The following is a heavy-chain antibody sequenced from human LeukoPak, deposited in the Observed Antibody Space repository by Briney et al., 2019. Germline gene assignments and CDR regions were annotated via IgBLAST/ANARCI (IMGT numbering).Heavy chain of an antibody. Sequence: ASVSVSCTVSGYTLTELSMHCVRQAPGKGLEWMGGFYPKDGETIYAHKFKVRFTFTEATSRNTSYIELSRLTSEDPTVIYLSTAPGIAAAGAGGYWGQGTLVTVSS. CDR2: FYPKDGET. J-gene: IGHJ4*02. CDR3: STAPGIAAAGAGGY. D-gene: IGHD6-13*01. V-gene: IGHV1-24*01. CDR1: GYTLTELS.